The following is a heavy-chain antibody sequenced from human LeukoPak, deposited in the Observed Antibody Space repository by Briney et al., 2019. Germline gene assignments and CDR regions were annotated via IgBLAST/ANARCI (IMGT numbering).Heavy chain of an antibody. CDR3: ARRYCSSTSCYYFDY. Sequence: SVEVSCKASGYTFTDYYMHWLRQATGQELEWMGWINANRGGANYAQRFQGRVTMTRDTSITTAYMELSRLKSNDTAVYYCARRYCSSTSCYYFDYWGQGTLVTVSS. CDR2: INANRGGA. V-gene: IGHV1-2*02. D-gene: IGHD2-2*01. J-gene: IGHJ4*02. CDR1: GYTFTDYY.